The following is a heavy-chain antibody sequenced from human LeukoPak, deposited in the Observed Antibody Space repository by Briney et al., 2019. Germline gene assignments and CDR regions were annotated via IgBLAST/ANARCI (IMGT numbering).Heavy chain of an antibody. CDR3: ARPIRDYDILTGSLDY. Sequence: PGGSLRLSCAASGFTFSTYAMHWVRQAPGKGLEWVAVISYDGSNKYYGDSVKGRFTISRDKSKNTLYLQMNSLRTEDTAVYYCARPIRDYDILTGSLDYWGQGTLVTVSS. D-gene: IGHD3-9*01. J-gene: IGHJ4*02. CDR1: GFTFSTYA. CDR2: ISYDGSNK. V-gene: IGHV3-30*01.